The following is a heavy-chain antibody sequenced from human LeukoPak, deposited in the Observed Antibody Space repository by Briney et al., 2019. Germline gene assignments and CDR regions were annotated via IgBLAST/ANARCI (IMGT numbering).Heavy chain of an antibody. CDR2: IWSDASNT. V-gene: IGHV3-33*06. CDR3: AKDAERGFDYSNSLNY. J-gene: IGHJ4*02. CDR1: GFTFSHYG. D-gene: IGHD4-11*01. Sequence: PGGSLRLSCETSGFTFSHYGMRWVRQAPGAGLEWVAVIWSDASNTYYADSVKGRFTISRDNSRNTLYLQMSSLRAEDTAVYYCAKDAERGFDYSNSLNYWGQGTLVTVSS.